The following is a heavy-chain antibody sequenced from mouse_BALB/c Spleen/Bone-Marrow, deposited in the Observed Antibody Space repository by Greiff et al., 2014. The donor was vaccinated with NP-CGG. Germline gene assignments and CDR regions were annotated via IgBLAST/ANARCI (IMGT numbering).Heavy chain of an antibody. Sequence: VQLQQSGAELVKPGAPVKLSCKASGYTFTEYIIHXVKQRSGQGLEWIGWFHPGSGSIKYNEKFKDKATLTADKSSSTVYMEXXXXTSEDSAVYFCARHEDRLRAWFAYWGQGTLVTVSA. V-gene: IGHV1-62-2*01. CDR1: GYTFTEYI. J-gene: IGHJ3*01. CDR2: FHPGSGSI. D-gene: IGHD3-2*02. CDR3: ARHEDRLRAWFAY.